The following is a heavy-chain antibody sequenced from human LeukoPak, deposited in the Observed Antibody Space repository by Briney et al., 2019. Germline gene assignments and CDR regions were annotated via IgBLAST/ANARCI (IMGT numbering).Heavy chain of an antibody. CDR1: GFTVSSNF. J-gene: IGHJ3*02. Sequence: GSLRLSCAASGFTVSSNFMSWIRQAPGKGLECVSYISSSGSTIYYADSVKGRFTISRDNARNSLYLQMNSLRAEDTAVYYCARDPRYYYDSSGYCNDAFDIWGQGTMVTVSS. D-gene: IGHD3-22*01. CDR2: ISSSGSTI. V-gene: IGHV3-11*01. CDR3: ARDPRYYYDSSGYCNDAFDI.